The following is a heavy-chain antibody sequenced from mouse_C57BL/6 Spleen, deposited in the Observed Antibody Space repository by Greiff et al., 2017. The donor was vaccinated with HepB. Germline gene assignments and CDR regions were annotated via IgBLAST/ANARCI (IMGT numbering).Heavy chain of an antibody. CDR1: GYTFTDYE. CDR3: TIFDYDGAGFAY. J-gene: IGHJ3*01. CDR2: IDPETGGT. D-gene: IGHD2-4*01. V-gene: IGHV1-15*01. Sequence: VKLLESGAELVRPGASVTLSCKASGYTFTDYEMHWVKQTPVHGLEWIGAIDPETGGTAYNQKFKGKAILTADKSSSTAYIELRSLTSEYSAFYYCTIFDYDGAGFAYWGQVTLVTVAA.